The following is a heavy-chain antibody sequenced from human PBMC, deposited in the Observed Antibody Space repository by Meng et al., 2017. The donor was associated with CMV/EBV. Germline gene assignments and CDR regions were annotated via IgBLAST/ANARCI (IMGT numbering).Heavy chain of an antibody. D-gene: IGHD2-2*02. CDR1: IRSSSYY. CDR3: ARDGCSSTSCYRVDWFDP. CDR2: IYYSGST. V-gene: IGHV4-39*07. J-gene: IGHJ5*02. Sequence: IRSSSYYWGWIRQPPGKGLEWIGSIYYSGSTYYNPSLKSRVTISVDTSKNQFSLKLSSVTAADTAVYYCARDGCSSTSCYRVDWFDPWGQGTLVTVSS.